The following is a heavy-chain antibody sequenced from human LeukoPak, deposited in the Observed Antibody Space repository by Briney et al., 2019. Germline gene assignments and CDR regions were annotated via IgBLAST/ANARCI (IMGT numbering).Heavy chain of an antibody. CDR3: AVKYSYGPRDFDY. CDR1: GGSFSGYY. Sequence: SETLSLTCAVYGGSFSGYYWSWIRQHPGKGLEWIGYIYYSGGTYYNPSLKSRVTISVDTSKNQFSLKLSSVTAADTAVYYCAVKYSYGPRDFDYWGQGTLVTVSS. V-gene: IGHV4-31*11. J-gene: IGHJ4*02. D-gene: IGHD5-18*01. CDR2: IYYSGGT.